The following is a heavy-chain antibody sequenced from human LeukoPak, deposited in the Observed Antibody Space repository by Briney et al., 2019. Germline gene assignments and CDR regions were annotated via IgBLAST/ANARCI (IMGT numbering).Heavy chain of an antibody. Sequence: PGGSLRLSCVASGLTFSDYSMNWVRQAPGKGLEWVSSISGTSYYIFYADSVKGRFTVSRDNAKNSLYLQMNSLRAEDTAVYYCARDSSSWYNWFDPWGQGTLVTVSS. CDR3: ARDSSSWYNWFDP. CDR2: ISGTSYYI. V-gene: IGHV3-21*01. D-gene: IGHD6-13*01. J-gene: IGHJ5*02. CDR1: GLTFSDYS.